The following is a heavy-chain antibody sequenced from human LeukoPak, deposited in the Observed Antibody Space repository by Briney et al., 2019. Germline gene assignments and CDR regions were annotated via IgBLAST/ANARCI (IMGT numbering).Heavy chain of an antibody. D-gene: IGHD3-16*02. CDR3: ARSMITFGGVIVPFDY. CDR2: ISSSGSTI. Sequence: GGSLRLSCAASGFTFSSYEMNWVRQAPGKGLEWVSYISSSGSTIYYADSVKGRFTISRDNAKNSLYLQMNSLRAEDTAVYYCARSMITFGGVIVPFDYWGQGILVTVSS. V-gene: IGHV3-48*03. CDR1: GFTFSSYE. J-gene: IGHJ4*02.